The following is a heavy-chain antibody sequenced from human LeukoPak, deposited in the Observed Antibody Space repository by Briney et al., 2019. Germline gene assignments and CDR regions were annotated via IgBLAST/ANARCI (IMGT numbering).Heavy chain of an antibody. CDR2: IYYSGST. CDR3: ARLAPSAHYYYMDV. J-gene: IGHJ6*03. CDR1: GGSISSSSYY. Sequence: SETLSLTCTVSGGSISSSSYYWGWIRQPPGKGLEWIGSIYYSGSTYYNPSLKSRVTISVDTSKNQFSLKLSSVTAADTAVYYCARLAPSAHYYYMDVWGKGTTVTVSS. V-gene: IGHV4-39*01. D-gene: IGHD3-10*01.